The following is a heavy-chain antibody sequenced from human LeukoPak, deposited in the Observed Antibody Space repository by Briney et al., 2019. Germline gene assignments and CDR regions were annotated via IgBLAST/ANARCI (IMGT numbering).Heavy chain of an antibody. Sequence: GGSLRLSCAASGFTFSSYWMNWARQAPGKGLEWVASINHNGNVNYYVDSVKGRFTISRDNAKNSLYLQMNSLRAEDTAVYYCARDSPFGIAVAPYYFDYWGQGTLVTVSS. D-gene: IGHD6-13*01. CDR2: INHNGNVN. J-gene: IGHJ4*02. CDR3: ARDSPFGIAVAPYYFDY. CDR1: GFTFSSYW. V-gene: IGHV3-7*01.